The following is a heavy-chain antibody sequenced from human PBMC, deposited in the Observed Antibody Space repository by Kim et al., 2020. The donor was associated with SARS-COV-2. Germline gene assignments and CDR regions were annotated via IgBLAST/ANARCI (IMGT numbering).Heavy chain of an antibody. V-gene: IGHV3-33*06. CDR3: AKLPGTYYYDSSVVDAFDI. Sequence: GQFTISRDNSKNTLYLQMNSLRAEDTAVYYCAKLPGTYYYDSSVVDAFDIWGQGTMVTVSS. D-gene: IGHD3-22*01. J-gene: IGHJ3*02.